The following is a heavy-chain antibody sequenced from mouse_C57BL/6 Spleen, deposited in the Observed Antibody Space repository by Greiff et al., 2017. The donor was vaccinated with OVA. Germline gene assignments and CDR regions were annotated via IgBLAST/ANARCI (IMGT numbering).Heavy chain of an antibody. D-gene: IGHD2-4*01. CDR1: GYTFTNYW. CDR2: LYPGGGYT. J-gene: IGHJ1*03. CDR3: ARVGDYGVYWYFDV. V-gene: IGHV1-63*01. Sequence: QVQLKQSGAELVRPGTSVKMSCKASGYTFTNYWIGWAKQRPGHGLEWIGDLYPGGGYTNYNEQFKGKATLTADKSSSTAYMQFSSLTSEDSAIYYCARVGDYGVYWYFDVWGTGTTVTVSS.